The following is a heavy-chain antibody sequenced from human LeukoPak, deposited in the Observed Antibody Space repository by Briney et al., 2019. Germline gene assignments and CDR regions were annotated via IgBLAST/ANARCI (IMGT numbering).Heavy chain of an antibody. Sequence: GGSLRLSCAASGFTFSSYSMNWVRQAPGKGLEWVSSITSRSSYTYYADSMKGRFTISRDNAKNSLYLQMNSLRAEDTAIYYCARDPIAAAASGGDSWGQGTPVTVSS. CDR3: ARDPIAAAASGGDS. CDR2: ITSRSSYT. D-gene: IGHD6-13*01. J-gene: IGHJ4*02. V-gene: IGHV3-21*01. CDR1: GFTFSSYS.